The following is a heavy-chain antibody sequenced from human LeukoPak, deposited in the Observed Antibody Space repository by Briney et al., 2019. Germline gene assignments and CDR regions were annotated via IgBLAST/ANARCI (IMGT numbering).Heavy chain of an antibody. V-gene: IGHV3-30-3*01. CDR1: GFTFTSYA. J-gene: IGHJ4*02. CDR3: AIGRGDTATFWN. D-gene: IGHD5-18*01. CDR2: IAYVGSNK. Sequence: GGSLRLSCPASGFTFTSYAMRWVRQAPGKGLEWVAVIAYVGSNKYYADYVKGRFPIARDNCKSSLYMQMYSLRAEDTAVYCCAIGRGDTATFWNWGQGTLVTVSS.